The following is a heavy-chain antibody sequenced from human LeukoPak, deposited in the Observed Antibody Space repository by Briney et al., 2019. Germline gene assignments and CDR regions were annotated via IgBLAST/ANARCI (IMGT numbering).Heavy chain of an antibody. D-gene: IGHD3-10*01. CDR2: ISGSGGST. J-gene: IGHJ4*02. V-gene: IGHV3-23*01. CDR1: GFTFSSYA. CDR3: ARLDKYYGSGSSDY. Sequence: GGSLRLSCAASGFTFSSYAMSWVRQAPGKGLEWVSAISGSGGSTYYADSVKGRFTISRDNAKNSLYLQMNSLRAEDTAVYYCARLDKYYGSGSSDYWGQGTLVTVSS.